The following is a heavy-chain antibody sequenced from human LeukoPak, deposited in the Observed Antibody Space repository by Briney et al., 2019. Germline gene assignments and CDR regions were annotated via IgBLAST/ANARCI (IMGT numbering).Heavy chain of an antibody. Sequence: SVKVSCKASGGTFSSYAINWVRQAPGQGLEWMGAIIPIFGTANHAQKFQGRVTITADESTNTAYMELSSLRSDDTAVYYCARGGSGWLNWFDPWGQGTLVTVSS. CDR2: IIPIFGTA. CDR3: ARGGSGWLNWFDP. V-gene: IGHV1-69*13. J-gene: IGHJ5*02. CDR1: GGTFSSYA. D-gene: IGHD6-19*01.